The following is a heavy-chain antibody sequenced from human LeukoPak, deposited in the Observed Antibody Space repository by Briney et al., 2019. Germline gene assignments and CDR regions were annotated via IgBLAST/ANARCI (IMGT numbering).Heavy chain of an antibody. CDR2: INPSGGST. Sequence: ASVKVSCKASGYTFTSYYMHWVRQAPGQGLEWMGIINPSGGSTSYAQKFQGRVTMTRDMSTSTVYMELSSLRSEDTAVYYCARGPHRRTYDRDNWFDPWGQGTLVTVSS. V-gene: IGHV1-46*01. D-gene: IGHD3-3*01. CDR1: GYTFTSYY. J-gene: IGHJ5*02. CDR3: ARGPHRRTYDRDNWFDP.